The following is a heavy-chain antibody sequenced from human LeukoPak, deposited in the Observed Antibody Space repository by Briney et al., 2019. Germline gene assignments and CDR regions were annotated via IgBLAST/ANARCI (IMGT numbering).Heavy chain of an antibody. CDR2: ISSSSSYI. J-gene: IGHJ4*02. Sequence: GGSLSRFCAASGFTFSSYGMKWVRQAPGKGLEWVSSISSSSSYIYYADSVKSRFTISRDNAKNSLYLQMNSLRAEDTAVYYCASQGDYDFWSGYPHWGQGTLVTVSS. CDR3: ASQGDYDFWSGYPH. V-gene: IGHV3-21*01. CDR1: GFTFSSYG. D-gene: IGHD3-3*01.